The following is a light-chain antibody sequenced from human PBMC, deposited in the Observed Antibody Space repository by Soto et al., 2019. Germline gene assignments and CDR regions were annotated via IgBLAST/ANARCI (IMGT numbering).Light chain of an antibody. CDR1: TSDVGGYNL. CDR3: CSYASSSSYV. J-gene: IGLJ1*01. V-gene: IGLV2-23*01. Sequence: QSVLTHPASVSGSPGQSITISCIGTTSDVGGYNLVSWYQQHTAKAPKLLIYEGTQRPSGVSSRFSGSKSGNTASLTISGLQAEDEADYYCCSYASSSSYVFGTGTKVTV. CDR2: EGT.